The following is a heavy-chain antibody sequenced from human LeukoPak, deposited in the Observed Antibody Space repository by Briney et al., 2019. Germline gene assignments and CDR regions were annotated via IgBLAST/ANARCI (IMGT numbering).Heavy chain of an antibody. J-gene: IGHJ6*03. Sequence: PSETLSLTCTVSGGSISSHYWSWIRQPPGKGLEWIGYIYYSGSTNYNPSLKSRVTISVDTSKNQFSLKLSSVTAADTAVYYCAREATLGGTYYYYMGVWGKGTTVTVSS. CDR1: GGSISSHY. D-gene: IGHD1-26*01. V-gene: IGHV4-59*11. CDR2: IYYSGST. CDR3: AREATLGGTYYYYMGV.